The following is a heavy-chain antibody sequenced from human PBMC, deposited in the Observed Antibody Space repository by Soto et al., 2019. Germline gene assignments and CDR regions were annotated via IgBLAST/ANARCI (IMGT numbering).Heavy chain of an antibody. CDR1: GYTFTSYG. J-gene: IGHJ3*02. V-gene: IGHV1-18*01. D-gene: IGHD2-15*01. CDR2: ISAYNGNT. CDR3: ATPRWELPEGSPLDAFDI. Sequence: ASVKVSCKASGYTFTSYGISWVRQAPGQGLEWMGWISAYNGNTNYAQKHQGRVTMTNDTSKSTADMELRSLRSDDTAVYYCATPRWELPEGSPLDAFDIWGQGTMVTVSS.